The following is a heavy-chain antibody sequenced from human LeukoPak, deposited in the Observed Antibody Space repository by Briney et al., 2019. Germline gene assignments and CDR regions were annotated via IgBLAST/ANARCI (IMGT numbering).Heavy chain of an antibody. Sequence: GGSLRLSCTASGFTFSSYAMSWVRQAPGKGLEWVSAISGSGGSTYYADSVKGRFTISRDNSKNSLYLQMNSLRAEDTAVYYCAKDRKKEYYYGSGSYYNDAFDIWGQGTMVTVSS. CDR2: ISGSGGST. CDR1: GFTFSSYA. V-gene: IGHV3-23*01. D-gene: IGHD3-10*01. CDR3: AKDRKKEYYYGSGSYYNDAFDI. J-gene: IGHJ3*02.